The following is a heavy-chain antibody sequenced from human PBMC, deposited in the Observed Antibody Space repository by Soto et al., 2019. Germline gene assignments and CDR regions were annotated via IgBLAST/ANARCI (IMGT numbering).Heavy chain of an antibody. CDR2: IWYDGSNK. D-gene: IGHD3-10*01. V-gene: IGHV3-33*01. CDR3: ARGDDGSGSYYNGGPAPGGVDV. J-gene: IGHJ6*02. CDR1: GFTFSSYG. Sequence: GGSLRLSCAASGFTFSSYGMHWVRQAPGKGLEWVAVIWYDGSNKYYADSVKGRFTISRDNSKNTLYLQMNSLRAEDTAVYYCARGDDGSGSYYNGGPAPGGVDVWGQGTTVTVSS.